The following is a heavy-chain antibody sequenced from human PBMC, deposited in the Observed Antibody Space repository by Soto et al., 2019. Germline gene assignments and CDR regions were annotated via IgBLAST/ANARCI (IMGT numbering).Heavy chain of an antibody. D-gene: IGHD4-17*01. CDR2: ISYDGSNK. CDR1: GFTFSSYG. V-gene: IGHV3-30*18. Sequence: GGSLRLSCAASGFTFSSYGMHWVRQAPGKGLEWVAVISYDGSNKYYADSVKGRFTISRDNSKNTLYLQMNSLRAEDTAVYYCAKVSTVTTGGGMDVWGQGTTVTVYS. CDR3: AKVSTVTTGGGMDV. J-gene: IGHJ6*02.